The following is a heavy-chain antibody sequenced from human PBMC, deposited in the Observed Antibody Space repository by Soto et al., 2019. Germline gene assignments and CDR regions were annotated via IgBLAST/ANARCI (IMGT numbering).Heavy chain of an antibody. V-gene: IGHV3-13*01. J-gene: IGHJ4*02. CDR3: ARGLNWNYLDY. CDR2: MGTAGDT. D-gene: IGHD1-1*01. Sequence: EVQLVESGGGLVQPGGSMRLSCAASGFTFSSYDMHWVRQATRKGLEWVSAMGTAGDTYYPGSVKGRFTISRENAKNALYLQMNSLRAEDTAVYYCARGLNWNYLDYWGQGTLVTVSS. CDR1: GFTFSSYD.